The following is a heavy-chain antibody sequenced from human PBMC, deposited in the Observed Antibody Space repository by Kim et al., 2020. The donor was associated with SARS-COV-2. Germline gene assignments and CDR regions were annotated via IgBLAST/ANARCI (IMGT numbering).Heavy chain of an antibody. CDR2: IYYSGST. J-gene: IGHJ5*02. V-gene: IGHV4-59*01. CDR1: GGSISSYY. Sequence: SETLSLTCTVSGGSISSYYWSWIRQPPGKGLEWIGYIYYSGSTNYNPSLKSRVTISVDTSKNQFSLKLSSVTAADTAVYYCARGRYGDYVANWFDPWGQGTLVTVSS. D-gene: IGHD4-17*01. CDR3: ARGRYGDYVANWFDP.